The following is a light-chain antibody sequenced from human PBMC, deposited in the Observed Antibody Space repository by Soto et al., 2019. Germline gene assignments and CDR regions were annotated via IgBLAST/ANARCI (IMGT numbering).Light chain of an antibody. CDR1: QSVLYNSNNKNS. CDR3: QHRRT. V-gene: IGKV4-1*01. J-gene: IGKJ1*01. Sequence: DIVMTQSPDSLAVSLGERATINCKSSQSVLYNSNNKNSLAWYQQKPGQPPKLLIYWASTRESGATDRFTGGGSGTDFTLTVSSLQAEDVAVYDCQHRRTFGQGTKVNIK. CDR2: WAS.